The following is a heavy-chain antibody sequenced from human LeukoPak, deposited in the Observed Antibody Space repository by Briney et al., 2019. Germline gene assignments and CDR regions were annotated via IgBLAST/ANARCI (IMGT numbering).Heavy chain of an antibody. V-gene: IGHV4-38-2*02. CDR3: ARVVYSGYDFRGAMDV. J-gene: IGHJ6*03. D-gene: IGHD5-12*01. Sequence: SETLSLTCTVSGYSIRTDYYWGWIRQPPGKGPQWIGTINKSGNTYYNPSLRSRVTISVDTSKNQFSLKLSSVTAADTAVYYCARVVYSGYDFRGAMDVWGKGTTVTVSS. CDR2: INKSGNT. CDR1: GYSIRTDYY.